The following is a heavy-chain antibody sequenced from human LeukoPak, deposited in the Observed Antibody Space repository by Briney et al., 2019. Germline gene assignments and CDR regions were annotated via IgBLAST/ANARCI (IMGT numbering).Heavy chain of an antibody. CDR1: GYIFTSYT. D-gene: IGHD3-10*01. V-gene: IGHV1-3*01. Sequence: GASVKVSCKASGYIFTSYTMHRVRQAPGQRLEWMGWINAGTGNTKYSQKFQGRVTITRDTSASTAYMELSSLRSEDTAVYYCAILWFGEMDVWGKGTTVTVSS. CDR2: INAGTGNT. J-gene: IGHJ6*04. CDR3: AILWFGEMDV.